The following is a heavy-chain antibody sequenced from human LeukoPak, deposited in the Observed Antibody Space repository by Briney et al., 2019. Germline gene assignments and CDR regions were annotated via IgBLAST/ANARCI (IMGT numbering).Heavy chain of an antibody. Sequence: SETLSLTCAVYGGSFSGYYWSWIRQPPGKGLEWIGEINHSGSTNYNPSLKSRVTISVDTSKNQFSLKLSSVTAADTAVYYCARRRPYSKIYYYYMDVWGKGTTVTVSS. V-gene: IGHV4-34*01. CDR1: GGSFSGYY. J-gene: IGHJ6*03. CDR2: INHSGST. D-gene: IGHD4-11*01. CDR3: ARRRPYSKIYYYYMDV.